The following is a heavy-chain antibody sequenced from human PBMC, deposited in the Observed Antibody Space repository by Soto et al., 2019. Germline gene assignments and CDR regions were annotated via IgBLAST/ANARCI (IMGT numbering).Heavy chain of an antibody. CDR1: GFSLSTSGVG. Sequence: SGPTLVNPTQTLTLTCTFSGFSLSTSGVGVGWIRQPPGKALEWLALIYWNDDKRYGPSLESRLTITKDTSKNQVVLTMTNMDPVDTATYYCARLSSQMASFDYWGQGTLVTVSS. J-gene: IGHJ4*02. CDR3: ARLSSQMASFDY. V-gene: IGHV2-5*01. D-gene: IGHD3-10*01. CDR2: IYWNDDK.